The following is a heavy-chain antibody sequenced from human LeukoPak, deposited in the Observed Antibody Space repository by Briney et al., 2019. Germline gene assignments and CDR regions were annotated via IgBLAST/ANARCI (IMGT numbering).Heavy chain of an antibody. CDR1: GFTFTYYA. CDR3: ARGNFGSGSSPLDY. J-gene: IGHJ4*02. D-gene: IGHD3-10*01. Sequence: GGSLRLSCAASGFTFTYYAMSWARQAPGKGLVWVSRINSDGSRTTYADSVKGRFTISRDNAKNTLYLQMNSLRAEDTAMYYCARGNFGSGSSPLDYWGQGTLVTVSS. CDR2: INSDGSRT. V-gene: IGHV3-74*01.